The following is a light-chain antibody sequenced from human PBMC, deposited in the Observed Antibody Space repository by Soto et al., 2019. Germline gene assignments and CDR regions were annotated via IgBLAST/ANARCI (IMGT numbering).Light chain of an antibody. J-gene: IGLJ1*01. CDR3: SSYTSGSTPYV. Sequence: QSALTQPASVSGSPGQSITISCTGTSSDVGAYDYVSWFQQYPGKAPKLMIYDVTDRPPGVSDRFFGSKSGNTASLTISGLQAEDEADYYCSSYTSGSTPYVFGTGTKVTVL. CDR2: DVT. V-gene: IGLV2-14*03. CDR1: SSDVGAYDY.